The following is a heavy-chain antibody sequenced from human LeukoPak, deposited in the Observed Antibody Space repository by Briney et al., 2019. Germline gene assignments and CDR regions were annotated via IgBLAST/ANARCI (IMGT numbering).Heavy chain of an antibody. CDR3: ATVGYCSRTSCYYSPGVYYLDY. CDR2: ISGSGGST. CDR1: GFTFSSYA. Sequence: GGSLRLSCAASGFTFSSYAMSWVRQAPGKGLEWVSAISGSGGSTYYADSVKGRFTISSDNSKNTLYLQMNSLRAEDTAVYYCATVGYCSRTSCYYSPGVYYLDYWGQGTLVTVSS. V-gene: IGHV3-23*01. D-gene: IGHD2-2*01. J-gene: IGHJ4*02.